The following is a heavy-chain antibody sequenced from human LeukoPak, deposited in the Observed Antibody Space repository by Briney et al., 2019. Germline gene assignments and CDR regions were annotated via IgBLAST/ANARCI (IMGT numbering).Heavy chain of an antibody. J-gene: IGHJ5*02. CDR1: GGSISSRSYY. CDR2: VYYSGST. D-gene: IGHD1-26*01. V-gene: IGHV4-39*01. Sequence: SETLSLTCTVFGGSISSRSYYWGWIRQPPGKGLKWIGSVYYSGSTYYKPSLKSRVTISVDTSKNQFSLKLTSVTAADTAVYYCAKRSTYSGSYSDPWGQGTLVTVSS. CDR3: AKRSTYSGSYSDP.